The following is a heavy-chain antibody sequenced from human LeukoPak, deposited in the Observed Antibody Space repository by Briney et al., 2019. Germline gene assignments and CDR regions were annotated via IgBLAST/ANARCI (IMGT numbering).Heavy chain of an antibody. CDR2: IWYDGSNK. CDR3: ARAPTYYYDSSGYYPFDY. Sequence: PGGSLRLSCAASGFTFSSYGMHWVRQAPGKGLEWVAVIWYDGSNKYYADSVKGRFTISRDNSKNTLYLQMNSLRAEDTAVYYCARAPTYYYDSSGYYPFDYWGQGTLVTVSS. V-gene: IGHV3-33*01. D-gene: IGHD3-22*01. CDR1: GFTFSSYG. J-gene: IGHJ4*02.